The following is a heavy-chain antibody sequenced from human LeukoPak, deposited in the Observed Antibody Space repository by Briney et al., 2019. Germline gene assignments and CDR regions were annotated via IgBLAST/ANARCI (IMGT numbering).Heavy chain of an antibody. CDR3: ARQGWELLNWFDP. Sequence: GESLKISCKGSGYSFTSYWIGWVRQMPGKGLEWTGIIYPGDSDTRYSPSFQGQVTISADKSISTAYLQWSSLKASDTAMYYCARQGWELLNWFDPWGQGTLVTVSS. CDR1: GYSFTSYW. V-gene: IGHV5-51*01. J-gene: IGHJ5*02. D-gene: IGHD1-26*01. CDR2: IYPGDSDT.